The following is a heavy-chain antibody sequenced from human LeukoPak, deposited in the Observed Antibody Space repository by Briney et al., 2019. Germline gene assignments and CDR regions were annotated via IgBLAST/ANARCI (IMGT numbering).Heavy chain of an antibody. V-gene: IGHV1-2*02. CDR1: GYTFTDYY. D-gene: IGHD5-12*01. CDR3: ARDTRRGYTGYDMPWD. J-gene: IGHJ4*02. CDR2: INPATGAT. Sequence: ASVKVSCKASGYTFTDYYIHWVRQAPGQGLEWMGWINPATGATKFAQKFQGRVTLTRDTSSSTTYMDLNRLTSDDTAVYYCARDTRRGYTGYDMPWDWGQGTLVIVSP.